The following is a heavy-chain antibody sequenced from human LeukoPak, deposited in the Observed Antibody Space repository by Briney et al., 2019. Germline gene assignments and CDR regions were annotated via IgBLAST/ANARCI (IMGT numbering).Heavy chain of an antibody. CDR3: ARVPETPGQEYQPYYFDY. D-gene: IGHD2-2*01. CDR2: ISGSGGST. J-gene: IGHJ4*02. V-gene: IGHV3-23*01. Sequence: PGGSLRLSCAASGFTFSSYAMSWVRQAPGKGLEWVSAISGSGGSTYYADSVKGRFTISRDNSKNTLYLQMNSLRAEDTAVYYCARVPETPGQEYQPYYFDYWGQGTLVTVSS. CDR1: GFTFSSYA.